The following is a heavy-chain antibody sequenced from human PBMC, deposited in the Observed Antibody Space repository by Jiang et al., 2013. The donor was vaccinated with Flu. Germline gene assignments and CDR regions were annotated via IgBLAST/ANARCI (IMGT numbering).Heavy chain of an antibody. D-gene: IGHD5-12*01. J-gene: IGHJ4*02. Sequence: SVKVSCKASGYTFTSYGISWVRQAPGQGLEWMGWISAYNGNTNYAQKLQGRVTMTTDTSTSTAYMELRSLRSDDTAVYYCARDIRGYDALIFHGAETNLPHYWGQGTLVTVSS. CDR3: ARDIRGYDALIFHGAETNLPHY. CDR1: GYTFTSYG. CDR2: ISAYNGNT. V-gene: IGHV1-18*01.